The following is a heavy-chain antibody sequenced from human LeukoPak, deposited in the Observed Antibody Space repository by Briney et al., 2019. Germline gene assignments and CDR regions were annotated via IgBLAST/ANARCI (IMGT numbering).Heavy chain of an antibody. CDR3: ARRGTRTSAVAGIDY. CDR2: INHSGST. CDR1: GGSFSGYY. V-gene: IGHV4-34*01. J-gene: IGHJ4*02. Sequence: PSETLSLTCAVYGGSFSGYYWSWIRQPPGKGLEWIGEINHSGSTNYNPSLKSRVTISVDTSKNQFSLKLSSVTAAGTAVYYCARRGTRTSAVAGIDYWGQGTLVTVSS. D-gene: IGHD6-19*01.